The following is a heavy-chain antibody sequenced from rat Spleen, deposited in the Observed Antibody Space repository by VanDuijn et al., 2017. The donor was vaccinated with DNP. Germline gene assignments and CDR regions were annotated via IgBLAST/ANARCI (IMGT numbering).Heavy chain of an antibody. V-gene: IGHV3-3*01. CDR2: INSAGTT. CDR3: ARWNIGTSTLDY. CDR1: GYSITSSYR. Sequence: EVQLQESGPGLVEPSQSLSLTCSVTGYSITSSYRWNWIRKFPGNKLEWMGSINSAGTTKYNPSLKSRVFITRDTSKNQFFLQLSSVTTEDTATYYCARWNIGTSTLDYWGQGVMVTVSS. D-gene: IGHD1-5*01. J-gene: IGHJ2*01.